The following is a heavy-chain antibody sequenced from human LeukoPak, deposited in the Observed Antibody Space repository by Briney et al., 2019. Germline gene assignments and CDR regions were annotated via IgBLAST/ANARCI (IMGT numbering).Heavy chain of an antibody. Sequence: GGSLRLSCAASGFTFSSYSMNWVRQAPGKGLDWVSYIGSRGATIYYADSVKGRFTISRDNAKNSLYPQMNSLRAEDTAVYYCARDVGYFGSGSYPDYFDYWGQGILVTVSS. CDR2: IGSRGATI. CDR3: ARDVGYFGSGSYPDYFDY. D-gene: IGHD3-10*01. CDR1: GFTFSSYS. V-gene: IGHV3-48*04. J-gene: IGHJ4*02.